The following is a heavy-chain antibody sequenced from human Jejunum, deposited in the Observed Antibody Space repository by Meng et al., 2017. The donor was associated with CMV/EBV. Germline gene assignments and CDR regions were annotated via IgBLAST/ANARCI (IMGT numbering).Heavy chain of an antibody. D-gene: IGHD6-19*01. J-gene: IGHJ5*02. CDR2: VYHSGTT. Sequence: GYPISSGYDWGWIRQPPGKGLEWIGSVYHSGTTYYNPSLKSRVTISVDMSKNQFSLKMNSVTAADTAVYYCARKRAAVAGGVWFDPWGQGTLVTVSS. CDR3: ARKRAAVAGGVWFDP. V-gene: IGHV4-38-2*01. CDR1: GYPISSGYD.